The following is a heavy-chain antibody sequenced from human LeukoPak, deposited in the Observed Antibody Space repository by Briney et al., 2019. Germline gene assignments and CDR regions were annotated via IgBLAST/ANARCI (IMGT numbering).Heavy chain of an antibody. D-gene: IGHD1-26*01. Sequence: PGGSLRLSCAASGFTFSGSAMHWVRQASGKGLEWVGRIRSKANSYATAYAASVKGRFTISRDDSKNTAYLQMNSLKTEDTAVYYCANSVWSYYVFDYWGQGTLVTVSP. CDR2: IRSKANSYAT. J-gene: IGHJ4*02. V-gene: IGHV3-73*01. CDR1: GFTFSGSA. CDR3: ANSVWSYYVFDY.